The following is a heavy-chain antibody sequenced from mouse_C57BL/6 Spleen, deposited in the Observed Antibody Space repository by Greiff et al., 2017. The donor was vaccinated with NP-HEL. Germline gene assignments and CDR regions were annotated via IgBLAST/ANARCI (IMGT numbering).Heavy chain of an antibody. Sequence: VKLQQPGAELVMPGASVKLSCKASGYTFTSYWMHWVKQRPGQGLEWIGEIDPSDSYTNYNQKFKGKSTLTVDKSSSTAYMQLSSLTSEDSAVYYCARITGTGWYFDVWGTGTTVTVSS. CDR1: GYTFTSYW. CDR3: ARITGTGWYFDV. V-gene: IGHV1-69*01. CDR2: IDPSDSYT. D-gene: IGHD4-1*01. J-gene: IGHJ1*03.